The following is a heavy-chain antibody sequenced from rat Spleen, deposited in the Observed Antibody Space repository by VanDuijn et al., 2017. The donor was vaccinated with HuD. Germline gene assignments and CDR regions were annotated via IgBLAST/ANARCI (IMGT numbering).Heavy chain of an antibody. CDR2: ITHTGGTT. CDR3: TRERNWAFDH. CDR1: GFTFKNYW. J-gene: IGHJ2*01. D-gene: IGHD5-1*01. V-gene: IGHV5-31*01. Sequence: EVQLVESGGGLVQPGRSLKLSCVASGFTFKNYWMTWIRQAPGKGLEWVASITHTGGTTYYPDSVKGRFTISRDNAKNTLYLQINSLRSEDTATYYCTRERNWAFDHWGQGVVVTVSS.